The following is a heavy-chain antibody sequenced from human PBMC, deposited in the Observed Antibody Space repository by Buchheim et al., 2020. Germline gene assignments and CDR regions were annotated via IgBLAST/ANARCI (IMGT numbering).Heavy chain of an antibody. D-gene: IGHD6-13*01. V-gene: IGHV3-30*18. Sequence: QVQLVESGGGVVQPGRSLRLSCAASGFTFSSYGMHWVRQAPGKGLEWVAVISNDGRNEYYADSVEGRFTISRDNSKNTLYLQINSLRVGDTAVYYCAKDRSPDGMDVWGQGTT. J-gene: IGHJ6*02. CDR2: ISNDGRNE. CDR3: AKDRSPDGMDV. CDR1: GFTFSSYG.